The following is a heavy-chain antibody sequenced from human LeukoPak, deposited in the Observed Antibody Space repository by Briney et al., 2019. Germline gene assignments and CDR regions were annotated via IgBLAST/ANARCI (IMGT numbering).Heavy chain of an antibody. J-gene: IGHJ4*02. Sequence: SETLSLTCTVSGYSISSGYYWGWIRQPPGKGLEWIGSIYHSGSTYYNPTLKSRVTISVVTSKNQFSLKLSSVTAADTAVYYCARGIRYWGQGTLVTVSS. CDR1: GYSISSGYY. CDR3: ARGIRY. D-gene: IGHD2-21*01. V-gene: IGHV4-38-2*02. CDR2: IYHSGST.